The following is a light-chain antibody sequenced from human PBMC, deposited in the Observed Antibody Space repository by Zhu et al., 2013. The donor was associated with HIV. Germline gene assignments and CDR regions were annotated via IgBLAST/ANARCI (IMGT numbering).Light chain of an antibody. CDR1: ETISGW. J-gene: IGKJ2*01. CDR3: QHYSSSSYT. Sequence: DIQMTQSPSNLSASVGDRVIITCRASETISGWLAWYQQKSGKAPRLLIYDASTLGRGVPSRFSARGFGTEFTLTISSLQSDDFATYYCQHYSSSSYTFAQGTKVDLK. V-gene: IGKV1-5*01. CDR2: DAS.